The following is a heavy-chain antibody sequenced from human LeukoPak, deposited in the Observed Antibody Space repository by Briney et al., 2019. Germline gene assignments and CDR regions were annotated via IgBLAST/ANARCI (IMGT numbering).Heavy chain of an antibody. J-gene: IGHJ4*02. Sequence: PGGSLRLSCTASGFTFGDYAMSWVRQAPGKGLECVGFIRSKAYGGTTEYAASVKGRFTISRDDSKSIAYLQMNSLKTGDTAVYYCTRVSSGWYGDYFDYWGQGTLVTVSS. CDR3: TRVSSGWYGDYFDY. D-gene: IGHD6-19*01. CDR1: GFTFGDYA. CDR2: IRSKAYGGTT. V-gene: IGHV3-49*04.